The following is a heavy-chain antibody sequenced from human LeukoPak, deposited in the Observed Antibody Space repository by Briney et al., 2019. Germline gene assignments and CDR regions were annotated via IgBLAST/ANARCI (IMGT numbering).Heavy chain of an antibody. D-gene: IGHD3-22*01. CDR1: GGTFSSYA. V-gene: IGHV1-2*02. CDR2: INPKSGGT. J-gene: IGHJ5*02. CDR3: AKKTYHYDSSGHANWFDP. Sequence: ASVKVSCKASGGTFSSYAISWVRQAPGQGLQWMGWINPKSGGTNYAQNFQGRVTMTRDTSITTAYMELSDLRSDDTAIYYCAKKTYHYDSSGHANWFDPWGQGTLVTVTS.